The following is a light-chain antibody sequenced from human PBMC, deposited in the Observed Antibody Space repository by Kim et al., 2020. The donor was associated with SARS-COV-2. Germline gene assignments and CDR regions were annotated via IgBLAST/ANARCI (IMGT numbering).Light chain of an antibody. CDR3: SAWDSSLNAWV. CDR1: NNNRDNHA. CDR2: TTD. J-gene: IGLJ3*02. V-gene: IGLV10-54*01. Sequence: QNTPLNCAGNNNNRDNHADSWLQQHQSRPPPLPSLTTDRRPSAIPQRFSASRSGNTASLTITGLQPEDEADYYCSAWDSSLNAWVFGGGTQLTVL.